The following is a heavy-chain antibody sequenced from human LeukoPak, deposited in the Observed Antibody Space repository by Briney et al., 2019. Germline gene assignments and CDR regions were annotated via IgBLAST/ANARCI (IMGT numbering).Heavy chain of an antibody. CDR3: ARSKDGFNADY. Sequence: SETLSLTCTVSGGSVSSGGYYWNWIRQTPGKGLEWIGYIYYGGSTNYNPSLKSRATISVDTSKNQFSLKVSSVTAADTAVYYCARSKDGFNADYWGQGILVTVSS. D-gene: IGHD5-24*01. CDR1: GGSVSSGGYY. CDR2: IYYGGST. V-gene: IGHV4-61*08. J-gene: IGHJ4*02.